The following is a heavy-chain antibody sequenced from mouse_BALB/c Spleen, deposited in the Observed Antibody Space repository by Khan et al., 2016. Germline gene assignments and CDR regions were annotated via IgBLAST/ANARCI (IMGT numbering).Heavy chain of an antibody. V-gene: IGHV3-2*02. Sequence: EVQLQESGPGLVKPSQSLSLTCTVTGYSITSDYAWNWIRQFPGNKLEWMGYISYSGSTSYNPSLKSRISITRDTSKNQFFLQLNSVTTEDTATXYWARGLGRAYWGQGTLVTVSA. CDR3: ARGLGRAY. D-gene: IGHD4-1*01. CDR1: GYSITSDYA. CDR2: ISYSGST. J-gene: IGHJ3*01.